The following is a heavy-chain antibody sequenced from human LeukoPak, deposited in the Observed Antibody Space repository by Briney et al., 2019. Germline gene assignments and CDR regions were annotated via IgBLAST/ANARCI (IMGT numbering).Heavy chain of an antibody. CDR3: ARGGGYSSSWYEAY. D-gene: IGHD6-13*01. J-gene: IGHJ4*02. CDR1: GYTXTGYY. V-gene: IGHV1-2*02. Sequence: ASVKVSCKASGYTXTGYYMHWVRQAPGQGLEWMGWINPNSGGTNYAQKFQGRVTMTSDTSISTAYMELSGLRSDDTALYYCARGGGYSSSWYEAYWGQGTLVTVSS. CDR2: INPNSGGT.